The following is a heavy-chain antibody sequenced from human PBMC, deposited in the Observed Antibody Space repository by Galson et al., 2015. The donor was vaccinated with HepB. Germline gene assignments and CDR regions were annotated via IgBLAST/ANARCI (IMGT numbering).Heavy chain of an antibody. CDR3: ARLRLKYGGSFDY. Sequence: LTCTVSGDSISSNFYYWGWIRQPPGKGLEWIATIYYRGSTYYNPSLESRVIISVDTSKDQFSLKLNSVTAADTAMFYCARLRLKYGGSFDYWGQGTLVTVSS. D-gene: IGHD4-23*01. CDR2: IYYRGST. CDR1: GDSISSNFYY. V-gene: IGHV4-39*01. J-gene: IGHJ4*02.